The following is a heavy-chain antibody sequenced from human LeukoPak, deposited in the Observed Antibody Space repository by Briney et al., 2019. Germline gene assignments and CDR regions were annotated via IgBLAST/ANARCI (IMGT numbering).Heavy chain of an antibody. Sequence: GGSLRLSCAASGFTFSSYGMHWVRQAPGKGLEWVSYISSSSSTIYYADSVKGRFTISRDNAKNSLYLQMNSLRAEDTAVYYCARNEGQLLWFGEPLGYYGMDVWGQGTTVTVSS. CDR3: ARNEGQLLWFGEPLGYYGMDV. CDR1: GFTFSSYG. V-gene: IGHV3-48*04. J-gene: IGHJ6*02. D-gene: IGHD3-10*01. CDR2: ISSSSSTI.